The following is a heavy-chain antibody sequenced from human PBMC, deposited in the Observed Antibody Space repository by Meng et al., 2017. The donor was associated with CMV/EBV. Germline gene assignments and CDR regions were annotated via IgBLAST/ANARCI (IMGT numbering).Heavy chain of an antibody. J-gene: IGHJ4*02. D-gene: IGHD3-10*01. Sequence: ELQQLEAGGGLVQPGGAMRSSGAAVVFTFSSHVMWWVRQAPGKGLEWVSAISGSGGSTYYADSVKCRFTISRDNSKNTLYLQMNSLRAEDTAVYFCAKRLTRQVRSEYWGQGTLVTVSS. CDR3: AKRLTRQVRSEY. CDR2: ISGSGGST. V-gene: IGHV3-23*01. CDR1: VFTFSSHV.